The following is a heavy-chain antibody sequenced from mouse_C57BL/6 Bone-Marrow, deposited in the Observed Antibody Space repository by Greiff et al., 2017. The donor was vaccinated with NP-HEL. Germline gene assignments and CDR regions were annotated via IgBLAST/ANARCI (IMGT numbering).Heavy chain of an antibody. V-gene: IGHV5-9*01. CDR1: GFTFSSYT. CDR3: ARQGIYYDYDRGFAY. D-gene: IGHD2-4*01. J-gene: IGHJ3*01. Sequence: EVQRVESGGGLVKPGGSLKLSCAASGFTFSSYTMSWVRQTPEKRLEWVATISGGGGITYYPDSVKGRFTISRDNAKNTLYLQMSSLRSEDTALYYCARQGIYYDYDRGFAYWGQVTLVTVSA. CDR2: ISGGGGIT.